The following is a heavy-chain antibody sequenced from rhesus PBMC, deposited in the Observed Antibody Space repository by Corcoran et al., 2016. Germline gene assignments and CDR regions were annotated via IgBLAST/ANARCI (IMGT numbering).Heavy chain of an antibody. J-gene: IGHJ6*01. CDR2: IGGSSGST. CDR3: ARVVRDGTYGLDS. Sequence: QVQLQESGPGLVKPSETLSLTCAGPGSSISRGYGWSWLRPLPGNGLEWVGYIGGSSGSTNYNPSLKSRVTISKDTSKNQFSLKLSSVTAADTAVYYCARVVRDGTYGLDSWGQGVVVTVSS. V-gene: IGHV4-127*01. D-gene: IGHD3-16*01. CDR1: GSSISRGYG.